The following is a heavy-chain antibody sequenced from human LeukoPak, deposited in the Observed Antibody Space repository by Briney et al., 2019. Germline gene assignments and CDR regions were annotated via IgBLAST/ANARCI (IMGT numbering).Heavy chain of an antibody. CDR1: GFTFSNYA. D-gene: IGHD6-13*01. Sequence: GGSLRLSCAASGFTFSNYAMNWVRQAPGKGLEWVSAISSSGGSTYYADSVKGRFTISRDNAKNSLYLQMSSLRAEDTAVYYCARAAAGTYWYFDLWGRGTLVTVSS. J-gene: IGHJ2*01. CDR3: ARAAAGTYWYFDL. CDR2: ISSSGGST. V-gene: IGHV3-23*01.